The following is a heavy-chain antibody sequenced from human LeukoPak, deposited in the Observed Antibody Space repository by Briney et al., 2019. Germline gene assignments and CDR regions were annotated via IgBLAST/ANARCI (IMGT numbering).Heavy chain of an antibody. V-gene: IGHV4-59*08. CDR1: GGSISSYY. J-gene: IGHJ4*02. D-gene: IGHD3-10*01. CDR3: ARHELLWFGVVY. Sequence: SETLSLTCTVSGGSISSYYWSWIRQPPGKGLEWIGYIYYSGSTNYNPSLKSRVTISVDTSKNQFSLKLSSVTAADTAVYYCARHELLWFGVVYWGQGTLVTVSS. CDR2: IYYSGST.